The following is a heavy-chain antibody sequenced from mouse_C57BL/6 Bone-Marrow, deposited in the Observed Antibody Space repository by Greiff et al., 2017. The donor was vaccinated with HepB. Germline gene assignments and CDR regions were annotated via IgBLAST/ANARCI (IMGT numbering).Heavy chain of an antibody. CDR1: GYTFTSYW. CDR2: IHPNSGST. CDR3: ARGGVTTAY. J-gene: IGHJ3*01. V-gene: IGHV1-64*01. Sequence: QVQLQQPGAELVKPGASVKLSCKASGYTFTSYWMHWVKQRPGQGLEWIGMIHPNSGSTNYNEKFKNKATLTVDKSSSTAYMQLSSLTSEDSAVYYFARGGVTTAYWGQGTLVTVSA. D-gene: IGHD2-2*01.